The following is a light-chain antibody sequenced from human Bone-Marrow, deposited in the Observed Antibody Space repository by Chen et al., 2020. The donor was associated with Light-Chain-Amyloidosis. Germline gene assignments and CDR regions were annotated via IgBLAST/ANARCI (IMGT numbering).Light chain of an antibody. Sequence: IQMTQSPSSLSASVGDRVSITCQASQDISNYLNWYQQKPGKAPKLLIYDASNWETGFPSRFSGSGSGTHFTFTISSLQPEDTATYYCQQFDNLSLTFGGGTRVEI. J-gene: IGKJ4*01. CDR1: QDISNY. CDR2: DAS. V-gene: IGKV1-33*01. CDR3: QQFDNLSLT.